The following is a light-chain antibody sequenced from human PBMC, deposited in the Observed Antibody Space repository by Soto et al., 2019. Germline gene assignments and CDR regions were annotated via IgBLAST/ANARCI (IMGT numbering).Light chain of an antibody. CDR1: QDIRGA. J-gene: IGKJ5*01. CDR3: LQFSYYPIT. V-gene: IGKV1D-13*01. CDR2: DVS. Sequence: AIQVAQSPSSLSASVGDRVTITCRASQDIRGALAWYQQKPGKAPRLLIFDVSTLETGVPSRFSGGGSGTDFTLTISSLQPEDFATYYCLQFSYYPITFGHGTRLEIK.